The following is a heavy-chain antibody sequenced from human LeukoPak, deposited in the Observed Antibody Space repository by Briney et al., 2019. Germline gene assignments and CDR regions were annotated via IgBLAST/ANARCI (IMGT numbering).Heavy chain of an antibody. CDR2: LSDSGEST. CDR3: ARTPSRDGYSHIDF. D-gene: IGHD5-24*01. CDR1: GFTFTNHA. V-gene: IGHV3-23*01. J-gene: IGHJ4*02. Sequence: GGSLTLSCAASGFTFTNHAMAWVRLAPGKGLEWVSTLSDSGESTYYADSVKGRFTISRDNSRNTKYLQMDSLRDDDSGVYFCARTPSRDGYSHIDFWGQGALVTVSS.